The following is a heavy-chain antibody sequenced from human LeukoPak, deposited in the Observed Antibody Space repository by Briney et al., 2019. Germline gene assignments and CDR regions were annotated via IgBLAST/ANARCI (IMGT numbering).Heavy chain of an antibody. CDR2: IIPIFGTA. J-gene: IGHJ6*02. Sequence: SVTVSCTASGGTFSSYAISWVRQAPGQGLEWMGGIIPIFGTANYAQKFQGRVTITADESTSTAYMELSSLRSEDTAVYYCARDNWNYVPDYYYGMDVWGQGTTVTVSS. V-gene: IGHV1-69*13. CDR3: ARDNWNYVPDYYYGMDV. CDR1: GGTFSSYA. D-gene: IGHD1-7*01.